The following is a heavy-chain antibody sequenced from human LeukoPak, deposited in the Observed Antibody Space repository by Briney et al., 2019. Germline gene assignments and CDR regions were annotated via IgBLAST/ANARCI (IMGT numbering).Heavy chain of an antibody. CDR3: ARDVGWFGELSGCFDY. Sequence: GGSLRLSCAASGFTFSSYAMHWVRQAPGKGLEWVAVISYDGSNKYYADSVKGRFTISRDNSKNTLYLQMNSLRAEDTAVYYCARDVGWFGELSGCFDYWGQGTLVTVSS. CDR1: GFTFSSYA. V-gene: IGHV3-30-3*01. CDR2: ISYDGSNK. J-gene: IGHJ4*02. D-gene: IGHD3-10*01.